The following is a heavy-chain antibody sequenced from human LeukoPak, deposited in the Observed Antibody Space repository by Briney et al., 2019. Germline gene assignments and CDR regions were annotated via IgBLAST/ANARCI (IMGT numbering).Heavy chain of an antibody. J-gene: IGHJ3*02. Sequence: SETLSLTCTVSGGSIGTYYWSWIRQPRGKGLEWIGYIYYNGYTDYNPSLKSRVTISLHTSKNQFSLKLSSVTAADTAVYYCAAGSGSYYTDDAFDIWGQGTMVTVSS. CDR3: AAGSGSYYTDDAFDI. CDR2: IYYNGYT. CDR1: GGSIGTYY. V-gene: IGHV4-59*01. D-gene: IGHD3-10*01.